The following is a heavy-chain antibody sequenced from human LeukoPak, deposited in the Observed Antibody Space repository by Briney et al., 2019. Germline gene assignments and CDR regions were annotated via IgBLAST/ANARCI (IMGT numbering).Heavy chain of an antibody. CDR3: ARDRLRLGYERTNWFDP. CDR2: INPSGGST. Sequence: ASVKVSCKASGYTFTSYYMHWVRQAPGQGLEWMGIINPSGGSTNYAQKFQGRVTMTRDTSISTVYMELSRLRSDDTAVYYCARDRLRLGYERTNWFDPWGQGTLVTVSS. J-gene: IGHJ5*02. D-gene: IGHD2-15*01. CDR1: GYTFTSYY. V-gene: IGHV1-46*01.